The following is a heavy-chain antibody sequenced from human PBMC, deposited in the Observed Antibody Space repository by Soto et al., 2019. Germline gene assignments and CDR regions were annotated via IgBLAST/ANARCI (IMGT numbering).Heavy chain of an antibody. Sequence: DGSTKYYADSVKGRFTISRDNSKNTLYLQMHGLSAEDTAVYYCTRADLTVTLSVFDPWGQGTLVTVSS. CDR2: DGSTK. D-gene: IGHD4-17*01. J-gene: IGHJ5*02. CDR3: TRADLTVTLSVFDP. V-gene: IGHV3-30-3*01.